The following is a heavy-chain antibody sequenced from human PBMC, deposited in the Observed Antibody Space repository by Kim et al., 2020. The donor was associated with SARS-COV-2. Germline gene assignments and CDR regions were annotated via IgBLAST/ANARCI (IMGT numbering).Heavy chain of an antibody. D-gene: IGHD6-13*01. CDR1: GGSISSYY. V-gene: IGHV4-4*07. J-gene: IGHJ6*02. CDR2: IYTSGST. CDR3: ARDSERTPIAAAGRTPLGSRGMDV. Sequence: SETLSLTCTVSGGSISSYYWSWIRQPAGKGLEWIGRIYTSGSTNYNPSLKSRVTMSVDTSKNQFSLKLSSVTAADTAVYYCARDSERTPIAAAGRTPLGSRGMDVWGQGTTVTVSS.